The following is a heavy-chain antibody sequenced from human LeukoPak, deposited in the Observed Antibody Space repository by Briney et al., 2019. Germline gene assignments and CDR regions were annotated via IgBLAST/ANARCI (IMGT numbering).Heavy chain of an antibody. CDR3: ASGRPLGFDY. CDR2: IYYSGTT. J-gene: IGHJ4*02. CDR1: GDSISSYY. D-gene: IGHD1-26*01. Sequence: SETLSLTCTVSGDSISSYYWSWIREPPGEGLEWIGYIYYSGTTNYNPSLKSRVTISVATSQNQFSLKLSSATAADTAVYYCASGRPLGFDYWGQGALVTVSS. V-gene: IGHV4-59*01.